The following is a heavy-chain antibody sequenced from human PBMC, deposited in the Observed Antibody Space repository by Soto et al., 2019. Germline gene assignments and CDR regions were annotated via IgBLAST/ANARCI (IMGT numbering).Heavy chain of an antibody. CDR2: ISYDGSNK. CDR1: GFTFSSYA. V-gene: IGHV3-30-3*01. D-gene: IGHD6-6*01. J-gene: IGHJ5*02. CDR3: ARDWTPSIAARPPSWFDP. Sequence: QVHLVESGGGVVQPGRSLRLSCAASGFTFSSYAMHWVRQAPGKGLEWVAVISYDGSNKYYADSVKGRFTISRDNSKNTLYLQMNSLRAEDTAVYYCARDWTPSIAARPPSWFDPWGQGTLVTVSS.